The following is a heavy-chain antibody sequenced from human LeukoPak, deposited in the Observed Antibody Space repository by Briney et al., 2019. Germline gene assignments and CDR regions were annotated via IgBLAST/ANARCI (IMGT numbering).Heavy chain of an antibody. D-gene: IGHD6-6*01. CDR3: ASDVSSAFPNRFDP. CDR1: GDSISSRTYY. J-gene: IGHJ5*02. Sequence: PSETLSLTCSVSGDSISSRTYYWTWIRQHPEKGLEWIGYTWNSGNTNYNPSLKSRVTISVDTSKNQFSLKLTSVTAADTALYYCASDVSSAFPNRFDPWGQGILVIVSS. CDR2: TWNSGNT. V-gene: IGHV4-31*03.